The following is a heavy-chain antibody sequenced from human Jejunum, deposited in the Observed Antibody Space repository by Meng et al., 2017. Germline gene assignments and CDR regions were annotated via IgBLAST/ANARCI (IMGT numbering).Heavy chain of an antibody. D-gene: IGHD6-19*01. CDR1: GGSISSTNW. V-gene: IGHV4-4*02. Sequence: QGQLQESCPGLVKPSGTLSLTCAVSGGSISSTNWWSWVRQPPGKGPEWIGDVFHTGSSKYSPSLRSRVTISVDKSKNQFSLNLSSVTAADTAVYFCARRGGAYSTGHFPHFDDWGQGTLVTVSS. CDR2: VFHTGSS. J-gene: IGHJ4*02. CDR3: ARRGGAYSTGHFPHFDD.